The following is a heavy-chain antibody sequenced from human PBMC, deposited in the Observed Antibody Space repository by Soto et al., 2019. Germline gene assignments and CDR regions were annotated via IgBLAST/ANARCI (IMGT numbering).Heavy chain of an antibody. D-gene: IGHD3-3*01. Sequence: GASVKVSCKASVFTSSGISWVRQAPGQGLEWLGWISTHNGNTRYAPKFQDRVIMTMDRSTTAVYMELRSLRSDDTAMYLCAREGILGPFDAYDLWGQGTMVTVSS. CDR2: ISTHNGNT. CDR3: AREGILGPFDAYDL. V-gene: IGHV1-18*04. J-gene: IGHJ3*01. CDR1: VFTSSG.